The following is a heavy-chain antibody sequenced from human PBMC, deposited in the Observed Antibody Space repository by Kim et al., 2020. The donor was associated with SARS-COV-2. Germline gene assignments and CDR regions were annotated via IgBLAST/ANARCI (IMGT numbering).Heavy chain of an antibody. CDR2: ISRTSDYI. Sequence: GGSLRLSCSASGFSFSTYSMNWVRQAPGKGLEWVASISRTSDYIYYGDSVKGRFTISRDNAKTSLYLQMNSLRAEDTAVYFCARDVVLTTIYAFDIWGQGTVLTVSS. CDR1: GFSFSTYS. CDR3: ARDVVLTTIYAFDI. V-gene: IGHV3-21*01. J-gene: IGHJ3*02. D-gene: IGHD2-21*02.